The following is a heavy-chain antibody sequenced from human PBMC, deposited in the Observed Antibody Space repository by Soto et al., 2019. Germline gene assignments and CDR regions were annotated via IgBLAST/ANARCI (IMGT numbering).Heavy chain of an antibody. J-gene: IGHJ4*02. CDR3: ARSSVVVTALDY. Sequence: ASVKVSCKASGYTFTSYAMHWVRQAPGQRLEWMGWINAGNGNTKYSQKFQGRVTITRDTSASTAYMELSSLRSEDTAVYYCARSSVVVTALDYWGKGTLVTVGS. CDR2: INAGNGNT. V-gene: IGHV1-3*01. CDR1: GYTFTSYA. D-gene: IGHD2-21*02.